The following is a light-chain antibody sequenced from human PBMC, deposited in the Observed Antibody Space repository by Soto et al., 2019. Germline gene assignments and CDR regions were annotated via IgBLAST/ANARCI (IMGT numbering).Light chain of an antibody. CDR3: SSYTNSKSYV. CDR1: SSDVGAYNY. Sequence: QSALTQPASVSGSPGQSITISCTGTSSDVGAYNYVSWYQQHPGKVPKLMIYDVSNRPSGVSNRFSGSKSSNTASLTLSGLQAEDEADYYCSSYTNSKSYVFGTGTKLTVL. V-gene: IGLV2-14*03. J-gene: IGLJ1*01. CDR2: DVS.